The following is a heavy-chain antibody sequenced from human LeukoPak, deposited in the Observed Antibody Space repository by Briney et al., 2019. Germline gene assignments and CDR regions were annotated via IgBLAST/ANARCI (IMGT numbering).Heavy chain of an antibody. D-gene: IGHD4-23*01. V-gene: IGHV4-39*07. J-gene: IGHJ2*01. CDR3: ARRVLDHYGGKPHWYFDL. Sequence: SETLSLTCTVSGGSISSSSYYWGWIRQPPGKGLEWIGSIYYSGSTYYNPSLKSRVTISVDTSKNQFSLKLSSVTAADTAVYYCARRVLDHYGGKPHWYFDLWGRGTLVTVSS. CDR2: IYYSGST. CDR1: GGSISSSSYY.